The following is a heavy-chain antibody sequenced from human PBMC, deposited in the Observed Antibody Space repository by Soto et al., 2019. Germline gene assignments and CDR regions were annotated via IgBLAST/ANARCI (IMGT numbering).Heavy chain of an antibody. V-gene: IGHV5-51*01. D-gene: IGHD3-10*01. CDR2: IYPGDSDT. J-gene: IGHJ4*02. CDR3: ARYGTSGRFGNLPH. Sequence: PGESLKISCKGSGYTFTNYWIGWLRQVPGKGPEWMGMIYPGDSDTRYSPSFEGQVAISADKSISTAYLQWTSLKASDTAMYFCARYGTSGRFGNLPHWGQGTLVTVSS. CDR1: GYTFTNYW.